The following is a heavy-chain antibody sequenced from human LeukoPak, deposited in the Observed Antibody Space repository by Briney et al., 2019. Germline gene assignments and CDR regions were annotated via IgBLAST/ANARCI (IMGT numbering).Heavy chain of an antibody. CDR1: GGTFSSYT. D-gene: IGHD4-23*01. CDR3: ARGRSVGGGNSTRAFDI. CDR2: IIPILGIA. V-gene: IGHV1-69*16. J-gene: IGHJ3*02. Sequence: SVKVSCKASGGTFSSYTISWVRQAPGQGLEWMGRIIPILGIANYAQKFQGRVTITTDESTSTAYMELSSLRSEDTAVYYCARGRSVGGGNSTRAFDIWGQGTMVTVSS.